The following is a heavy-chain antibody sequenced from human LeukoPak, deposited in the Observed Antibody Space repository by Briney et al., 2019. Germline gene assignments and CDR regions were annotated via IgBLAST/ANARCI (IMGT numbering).Heavy chain of an antibody. Sequence: GGSLRLSCAASGFTVSTNYMSWVRQAPGKGLEWVSVVYGGGSTYYADSVRGRFTISRDNSKNTLYLQMNSLRAEDTAVYYCAKFRPEFGVDAFDIWGQGTMVTVSS. D-gene: IGHD2-21*01. V-gene: IGHV3-53*05. CDR1: GFTVSTNY. CDR3: AKFRPEFGVDAFDI. J-gene: IGHJ3*02. CDR2: VYGGGST.